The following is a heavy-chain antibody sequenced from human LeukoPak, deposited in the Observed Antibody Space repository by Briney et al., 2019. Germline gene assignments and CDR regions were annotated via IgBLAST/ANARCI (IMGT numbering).Heavy chain of an antibody. Sequence: GGSLRLSCAASGFTFSDYYMTWIRQAPGKGLEWVSYISSSGSTIYYADSVKGRFTISRDNAKNTLYLQMNSLRAEDTAVYYCAKTGGPLSSWFYYYYYMDVWGKGTTVTVSS. CDR3: AKTGGPLSSWFYYYYYMDV. D-gene: IGHD6-13*01. V-gene: IGHV3-11*01. J-gene: IGHJ6*03. CDR1: GFTFSDYY. CDR2: ISSSGSTI.